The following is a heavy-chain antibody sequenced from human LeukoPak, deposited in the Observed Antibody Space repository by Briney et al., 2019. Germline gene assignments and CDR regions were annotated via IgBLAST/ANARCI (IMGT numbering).Heavy chain of an antibody. CDR2: INHSGGT. CDR3: ARGSSSWYEFDY. Sequence: SETLSLTCAVYGGSFSGYYWSWIRQPPGKGLEWIGEINHSGGTNYNPSLKSRVTISVDTSKNQFSLKLSSVTAADTAVYYCARGSSSWYEFDYWGQGTLVTVSS. V-gene: IGHV4-34*01. J-gene: IGHJ4*02. CDR1: GGSFSGYY. D-gene: IGHD6-13*01.